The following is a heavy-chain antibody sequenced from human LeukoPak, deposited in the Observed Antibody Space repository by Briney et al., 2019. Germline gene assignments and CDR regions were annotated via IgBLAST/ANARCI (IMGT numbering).Heavy chain of an antibody. J-gene: IGHJ4*02. CDR3: ARRGDYGEI. D-gene: IGHD4-17*01. CDR2: IYYSGST. V-gene: IGHV4-59*01. CDR1: GGSISNYY. Sequence: PSETLSLTCTVSGGSISNYYWSWIRQPPGKGLEWIGYIYYSGSTNYNPSLKSRVTISVDTSKNQFLLKLSSVTAADTAVYYCARRGDYGEIWGQGTLVTVSS.